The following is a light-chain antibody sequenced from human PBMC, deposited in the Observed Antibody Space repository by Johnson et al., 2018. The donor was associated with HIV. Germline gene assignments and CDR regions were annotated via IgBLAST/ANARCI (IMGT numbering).Light chain of an antibody. CDR2: ENN. J-gene: IGLJ1*01. CDR1: RSNIGNNY. Sequence: QSVLTQPPSVSAAPGQKVTISCSGSRSNIGNNYVSWYQQLPGTAPKLLIYENNKRPSGIPDRFSGSKSGTSVTLGITGLQTGDEADYYCGTWDSSLSAFYVFGTGTKVTGL. V-gene: IGLV1-51*02. CDR3: GTWDSSLSAFYV.